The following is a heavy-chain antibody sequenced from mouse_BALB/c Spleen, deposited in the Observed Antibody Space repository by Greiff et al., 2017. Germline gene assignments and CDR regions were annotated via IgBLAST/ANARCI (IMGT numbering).Heavy chain of an antibody. CDR2: IYPGDGDT. J-gene: IGHJ2*01. Sequence: VQLQQSGPELVKPGASVKISCKASGYAFSSSWMNWVKQRPGQGLEWIGRIYPGDGDTNYNEKFKGKATLTADKSSSTAYMQLSSLTSVDSAVYFCARGTFDYWGQGTTLTVSS. D-gene: IGHD3-3*01. CDR1: GYAFSSSW. V-gene: IGHV1-82*01. CDR3: ARGTFDY.